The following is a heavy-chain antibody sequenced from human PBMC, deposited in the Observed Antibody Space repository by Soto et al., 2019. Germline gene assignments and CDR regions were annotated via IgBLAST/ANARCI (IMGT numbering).Heavy chain of an antibody. CDR2: ISGSGGST. D-gene: IGHD1-26*01. CDR3: AKTRLVGATANDAFDI. V-gene: IGHV3-23*01. Sequence: EVQLLESGGGLVQPGGSLRLSCAASGFTFSSYAMSWVRQAPGKGLEWVSAISGSGGSTYYADSVKGRFTISRDNSKNTLHLQMNSLRAEDTAVYYCAKTRLVGATANDAFDIWGQGTMVTVSS. CDR1: GFTFSSYA. J-gene: IGHJ3*02.